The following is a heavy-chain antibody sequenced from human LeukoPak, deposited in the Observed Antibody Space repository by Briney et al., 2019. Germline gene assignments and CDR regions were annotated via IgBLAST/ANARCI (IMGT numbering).Heavy chain of an antibody. CDR3: ARDRSLGEQLEFDY. V-gene: IGHV4-59*01. CDR2: IYYSGST. CDR1: GGTISSYY. D-gene: IGHD6-13*01. Sequence: SETLSLTCTVSGGTISSYYWSWIRQPPGKGLEWIGYIYYSGSTNYNPSLKSRVTISVDTSKNQFSLKLSSVTAADTAVYYCARDRSLGEQLEFDYWGQGTLVTVSS. J-gene: IGHJ4*02.